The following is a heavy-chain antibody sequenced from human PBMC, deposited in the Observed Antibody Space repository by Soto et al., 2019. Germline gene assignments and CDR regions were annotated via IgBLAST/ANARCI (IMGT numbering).Heavy chain of an antibody. D-gene: IGHD3-22*01. Sequence: PSETLSLTCTVSGGSVSSSSYSWGWIRQSPGKGLEWIGTIYSSENTYYNPSLLSRVTISVDTSKNEFSLRLGSVTAADTAVYYCARPSGYYSKYFQHWGQGTLVTVS. CDR2: IYSSENT. CDR3: ARPSGYYSKYFQH. J-gene: IGHJ1*01. CDR1: GGSVSSSSYS. V-gene: IGHV4-39*01.